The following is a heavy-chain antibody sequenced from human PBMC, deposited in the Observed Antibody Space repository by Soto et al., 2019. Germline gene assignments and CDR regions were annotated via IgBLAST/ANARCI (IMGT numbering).Heavy chain of an antibody. CDR1: GDFISSGGYY. D-gene: IGHD3-22*01. CDR2: IYSSATT. J-gene: IGHJ4*02. Sequence: TLSLTCTVSGDFISSGGYYWSWIRQLPGKGLERNGYIYSSATTYYNPSLKSRITISVDTSKNQLYLKLSSVTAADTAVYYCARTDSSGYYFVYWGQG. V-gene: IGHV4-31*03. CDR3: ARTDSSGYYFVY.